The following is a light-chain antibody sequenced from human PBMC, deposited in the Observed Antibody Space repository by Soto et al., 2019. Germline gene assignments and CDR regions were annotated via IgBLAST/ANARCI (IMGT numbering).Light chain of an antibody. CDR1: QSIGRW. Sequence: DIQMTQSPSTLSASVGDRVTITCRASQSIGRWLAWYQQKPGKAPKLLIYKASSLESGVPSRFSGSRSGTEFTLTISSLQPDDFASYYCQQYGSYSPWTFGQGTKVEIK. CDR3: QQYGSYSPWT. J-gene: IGKJ1*01. V-gene: IGKV1-5*03. CDR2: KAS.